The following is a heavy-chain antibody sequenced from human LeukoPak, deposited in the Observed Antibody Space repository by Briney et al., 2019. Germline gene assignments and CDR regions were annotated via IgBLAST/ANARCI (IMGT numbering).Heavy chain of an antibody. CDR1: GFTFSSYW. J-gene: IGHJ4*02. V-gene: IGHV3-74*01. Sequence: GGSLRLSCAASGFTFSSYWMHWVRQAPGKGLVWVSRINSDGSSTSYADSVKGRFTISRDNAKNTLYLQMNSLRAEDTAVYYGGRERKAAAGTAMDYWGQGTLVTVSS. D-gene: IGHD6-13*01. CDR3: GRERKAAAGTAMDY. CDR2: INSDGSST.